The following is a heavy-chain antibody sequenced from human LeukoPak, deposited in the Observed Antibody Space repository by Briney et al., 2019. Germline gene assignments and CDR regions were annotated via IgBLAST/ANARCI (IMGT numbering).Heavy chain of an antibody. CDR2: ISAYNGNT. CDR1: GYTFTSYG. Sequence: ASVKVSCKASGYTFTSYGISWVRQAPGQGLEWMGWISAYNGNTNYVQKLQGRVTMTTDTSTSTAYMELRSLRSDDTAVYYCAREVPPLGYCSGGSCYIPYNWFDPWGQGTLVTVSS. CDR3: AREVPPLGYCSGGSCYIPYNWFDP. D-gene: IGHD2-15*01. J-gene: IGHJ5*02. V-gene: IGHV1-18*01.